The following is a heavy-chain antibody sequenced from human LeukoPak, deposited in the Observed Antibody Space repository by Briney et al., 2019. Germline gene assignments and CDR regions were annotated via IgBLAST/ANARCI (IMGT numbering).Heavy chain of an antibody. CDR2: IYYSGST. CDR1: GGSISSSSYY. D-gene: IGHD2-2*02. CDR3: ASHCSSTSCYTAYFDL. J-gene: IGHJ2*01. Sequence: PSETLSLTCTVSGGSISSSSYYWGWIRQPPGKGLEWIGSIYYSGSTYYNPSLKSRVTISVDTSKNQFSLKLSSVTAADTAVYYCASHCSSTSCYTAYFDLWGRGTLVTVSS. V-gene: IGHV4-39*07.